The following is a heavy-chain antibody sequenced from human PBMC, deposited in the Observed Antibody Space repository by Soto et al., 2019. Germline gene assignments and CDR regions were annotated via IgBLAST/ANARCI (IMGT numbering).Heavy chain of an antibody. J-gene: IGHJ4*02. D-gene: IGHD3-9*01. V-gene: IGHV3-30*18. Sequence: QVQLVESGGGVVQPGRSLRLSCAASGFTFSSYGMHWVRQAPGKGLEWVAVISYDGSNKYYADSVKGRFTISRDNSKNTLYLQMNSLRAEDTAVYYCAKGVSRRYFDWQRGYFDYWGQGTLVTVSS. CDR3: AKGVSRRYFDWQRGYFDY. CDR2: ISYDGSNK. CDR1: GFTFSSYG.